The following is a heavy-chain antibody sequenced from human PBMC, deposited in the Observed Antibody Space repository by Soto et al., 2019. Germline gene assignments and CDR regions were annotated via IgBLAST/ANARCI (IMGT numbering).Heavy chain of an antibody. Sequence: EVQLLESGGGLVQPGWSLRLSCAASGFTFSSYAMSWVRQAPGKGLEWVSAISGSGVSTYYADSVKGRFTISRDNSKNTLYLQMNSLRAEYTAVYYCAKEGEHSSGWANFDYWAREPWSPSPQ. CDR1: GFTFSSYA. J-gene: IGHJ4*02. CDR2: ISGSGVST. CDR3: AKEGEHSSGWANFDY. V-gene: IGHV3-23*01. D-gene: IGHD6-19*01.